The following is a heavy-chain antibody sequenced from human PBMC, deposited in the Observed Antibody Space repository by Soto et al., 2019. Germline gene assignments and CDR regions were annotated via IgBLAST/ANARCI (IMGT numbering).Heavy chain of an antibody. CDR2: INAGNGNT. J-gene: IGHJ5*02. Sequence: ASVKGSCKASGYTFTIYSMHWVRQAPGQRLEWMGWINAGNGNTKYSQKFQGRVTITRDTSASTAYMELSSLRSEDTAVYYCARLGGSSLATDAWGQGTLVTVSS. CDR1: GYTFTIYS. CDR3: ARLGGSSLATDA. D-gene: IGHD2-15*01. V-gene: IGHV1-3*01.